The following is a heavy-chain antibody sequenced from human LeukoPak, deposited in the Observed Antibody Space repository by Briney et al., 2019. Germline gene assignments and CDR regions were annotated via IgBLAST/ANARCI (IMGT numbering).Heavy chain of an antibody. CDR3: ARDTGSSSWYNDY. CDR2: IYSGGST. J-gene: IGHJ4*02. D-gene: IGHD6-6*01. Sequence: GGSLRLSCAASGFTVSSNYMSWVRQAPGKGLEWVSVIYSGGSTYYADSVKGRFTISRDNSKNTLYLQMNSLRAEDTAVYYCARDTGSSSWYNDYWGQGTLVTVSS. V-gene: IGHV3-66*02. CDR1: GFTVSSNY.